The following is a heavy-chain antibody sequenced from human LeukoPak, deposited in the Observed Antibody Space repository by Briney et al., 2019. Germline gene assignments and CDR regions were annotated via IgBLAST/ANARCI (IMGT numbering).Heavy chain of an antibody. V-gene: IGHV3-30*04. CDR2: ISDDGSKR. CDR1: GFTFRDSA. CDR3: ARESGFMMVGEINADNWFDP. J-gene: IGHJ5*02. Sequence: GGSLRLSCSGAGFTFRDSAFHWVRQAPGKGLEWVAVISDDGSKRFYAASVKGRFTISRDNSRDTLYLHMQTLRPEDSAVYYCARESGFMMVGEINADNWFDPWGQGTPVTVSS. D-gene: IGHD3-3*01.